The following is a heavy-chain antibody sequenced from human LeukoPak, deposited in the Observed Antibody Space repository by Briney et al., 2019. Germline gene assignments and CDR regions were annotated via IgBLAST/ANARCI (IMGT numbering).Heavy chain of an antibody. CDR3: ARVEQQLVLQGDY. CDR2: ISSSGSTI. V-gene: IGHV3-48*04. CDR1: GFSFTYW. J-gene: IGHJ4*02. Sequence: GGSLRLSCAASGFSFTYWMAWVRQAPGKGLEWVSYISSSGSTIYYADSVKGRFTISRDNAKNSLYLQMNSLRAEDTAVYYCARVEQQLVLQGDYWGQGTLVTVSS. D-gene: IGHD6-13*01.